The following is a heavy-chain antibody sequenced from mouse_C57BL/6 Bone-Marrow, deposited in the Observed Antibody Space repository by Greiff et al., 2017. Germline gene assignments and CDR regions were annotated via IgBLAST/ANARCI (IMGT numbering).Heavy chain of an antibody. J-gene: IGHJ1*03. Sequence: VKLVESGPGLVAPSQSLSITCTVSGFSLTSYAISWVRQPPGKGLEWLGVIWTGGGTNYHSALNSGLSIRKNNSKSHVFLKMNSLLTDDTDRYYCARNPIYYYGRDWYFDVWGTGTTVTVSS. CDR2: IWTGGGT. CDR3: ARNPIYYYGRDWYFDV. CDR1: GFSLTSYA. D-gene: IGHD1-1*01. V-gene: IGHV2-9-1*01.